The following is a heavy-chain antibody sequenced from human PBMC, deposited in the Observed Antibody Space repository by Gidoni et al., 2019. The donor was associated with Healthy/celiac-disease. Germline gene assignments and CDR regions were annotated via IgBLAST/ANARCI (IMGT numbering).Heavy chain of an antibody. CDR1: GGSISSGGYY. Sequence: QVQLQESGPGLVKPSQTLSLTCTVSGGSISSGGYYWSWIRQHPGKGLEWIGYIYYSGSTYYNPSLKSRVTISVDTSKNQFSLKLSSVTAADTAVYYCARVHYDILTGSDYSFDYWGQGTLVTVSS. CDR3: ARVHYDILTGSDYSFDY. D-gene: IGHD3-9*01. V-gene: IGHV4-31*03. CDR2: IYYSGST. J-gene: IGHJ4*02.